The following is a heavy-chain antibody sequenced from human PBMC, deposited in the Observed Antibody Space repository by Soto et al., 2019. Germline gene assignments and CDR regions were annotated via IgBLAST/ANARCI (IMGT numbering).Heavy chain of an antibody. CDR1: GFTFSNAW. CDR3: ITAAGGYYYSGMDV. J-gene: IGHJ6*02. CDR2: IKSKTDGGTT. D-gene: IGHD3-16*01. Sequence: GGSLRLSCAASGFTFSNAWMNWVRQAPGKGLEWVGRIKSKTDGGTTDYAAPVKGRFTISRGDSKNTLYLQMNSLKTEDTAVYYCITAAGGYYYSGMDVWGQGTTVTVSS. V-gene: IGHV3-15*07.